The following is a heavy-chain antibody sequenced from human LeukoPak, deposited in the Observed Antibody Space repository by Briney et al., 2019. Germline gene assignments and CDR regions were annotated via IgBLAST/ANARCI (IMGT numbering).Heavy chain of an antibody. J-gene: IGHJ4*02. D-gene: IGHD1-26*01. V-gene: IGHV3-23*01. CDR2: VTGSGGIT. CDR1: GFTFSRYS. CDR3: ARRSASETYFAVFDF. Sequence: GGSLRLSCAASGFTFSRYSINWVCQAPGKGLEWVSGVTGSGGITYHAESVKSRFTISRDNSKNTLYLEMNSLRVEDTAVYFCARRSASETYFAVFDFWGQGTLVTVSS.